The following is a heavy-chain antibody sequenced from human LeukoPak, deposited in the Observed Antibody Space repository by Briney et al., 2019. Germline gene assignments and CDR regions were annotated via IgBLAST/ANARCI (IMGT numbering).Heavy chain of an antibody. D-gene: IGHD3-10*01. CDR1: GFTVSTNY. V-gene: IGHV3-53*05. CDR2: LYRGGDT. CDR3: ARRGYYYGSGSYYYFDY. J-gene: IGHJ4*02. Sequence: GGSLRLSCAASGFTVSTNYMSWVRQAPGKGLEWVSVLYRGGDTYYADSVKGRFTISRDNSKNTLYLPMNSLRAEDTAVYYCARRGYYYGSGSYYYFDYWGQGTLVTVSS.